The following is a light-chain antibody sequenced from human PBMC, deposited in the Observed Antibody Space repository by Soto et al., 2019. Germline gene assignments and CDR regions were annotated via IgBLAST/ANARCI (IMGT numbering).Light chain of an antibody. J-gene: IGKJ4*01. CDR3: QQYGSSPGA. CDR1: QSVSSSY. Sequence: EIVLTQSPGTLSLSPGDRATLSCRASQSVSSSYLAWYQQKPGQAPRLLIYGASSRAAGIPDRFSGSGSGTDFTLTISRLEPEEFAVYYWQQYGSSPGAFGGGTKVEIK. V-gene: IGKV3-20*01. CDR2: GAS.